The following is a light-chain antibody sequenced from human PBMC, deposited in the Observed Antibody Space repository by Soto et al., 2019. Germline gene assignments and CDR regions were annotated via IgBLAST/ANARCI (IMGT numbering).Light chain of an antibody. Sequence: ETVMTQSPATLSVSPGERVTLSCRASQSVNNNVAWYQQKPGQAPRLLIYGASTRATDVPARFSGRGSGTEFTLTISSFQSEDFAVYYCQDYNNWPRFAFGLGPKVDI. CDR1: QSVNNN. CDR2: GAS. CDR3: QDYNNWPRFA. V-gene: IGKV3-15*01. J-gene: IGKJ3*01.